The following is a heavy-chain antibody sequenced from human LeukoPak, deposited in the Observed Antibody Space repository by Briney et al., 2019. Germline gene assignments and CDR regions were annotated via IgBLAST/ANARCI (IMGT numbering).Heavy chain of an antibody. J-gene: IGHJ4*02. V-gene: IGHV1-2*02. CDR1: GDTFTDYY. Sequence: ASVKVSCKASGDTFTDYYMHWVRQAPGQGLEWMGWLNPNSGDTNYAQKFQGRVSMTRDTSISTAYMDLSDLRSDDTAVYYCARERNIEMTTMSGGSDYWGQGTLVTVSS. CDR3: ARERNIEMTTMSGGSDY. CDR2: LNPNSGDT. D-gene: IGHD5-24*01.